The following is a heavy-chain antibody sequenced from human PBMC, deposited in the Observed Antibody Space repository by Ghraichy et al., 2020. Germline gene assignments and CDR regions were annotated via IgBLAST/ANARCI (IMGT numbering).Heavy chain of an antibody. CDR3: ARDPTSSIAARLGYYYGMDV. CDR1: GDSVSSNSAA. D-gene: IGHD6-6*01. J-gene: IGHJ6*02. CDR2: TYYRSKWYN. Sequence: SQTLSLTCAISGDSVSSNSAAWNWIRQSPSRGLEWLGRTYYRSKWYNDYAVSVKSRITINPDTSKNQFSLQLNSVTPEDTAVYYCARDPTSSIAARLGYYYGMDVWGQGTTVTVSS. V-gene: IGHV6-1*01.